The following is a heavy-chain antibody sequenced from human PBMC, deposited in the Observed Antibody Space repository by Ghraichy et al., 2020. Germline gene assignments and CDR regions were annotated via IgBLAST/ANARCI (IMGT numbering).Heavy chain of an antibody. J-gene: IGHJ1*01. D-gene: IGHD6-19*01. CDR2: INHSGST. CDR1: GGSFSGYY. CDR3: ASPSGWSEYFQH. Sequence: SETLSLTCAVYGGSFSGYYWSWIRQPPGKGLEWIGEINHSGSTNYNPSLKSRVTISVDTSKNQFSLKLSSVTAADTAVYYCASPSGWSEYFQHWGQGTLVTVSS. V-gene: IGHV4-34*01.